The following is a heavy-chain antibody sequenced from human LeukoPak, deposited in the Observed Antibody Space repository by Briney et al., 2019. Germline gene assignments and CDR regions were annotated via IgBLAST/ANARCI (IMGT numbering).Heavy chain of an antibody. Sequence: PSETLSLTCAVYGGSFSGYYWSWIRQPPGKGLEWIGEINHSGSTNYNPSLKSRVTISVDTSKNQFSLKLSSVTAADTAVYYRARGGGVTTFFDYWGQGTLVTVSS. J-gene: IGHJ4*02. D-gene: IGHD4-17*01. V-gene: IGHV4-34*01. CDR2: INHSGST. CDR3: ARGGGVTTFFDY. CDR1: GGSFSGYY.